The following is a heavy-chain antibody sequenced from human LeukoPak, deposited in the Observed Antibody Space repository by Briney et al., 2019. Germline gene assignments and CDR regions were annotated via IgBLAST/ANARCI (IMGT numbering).Heavy chain of an antibody. CDR3: ARVTPYDILTGYRGIWFDP. J-gene: IGHJ5*02. D-gene: IGHD3-9*01. Sequence: SETLSLTCTVSGGSISSYYWSWIRQPPGKGLEWIGYIYYSGSTNYNPSLKSRVTISADTSKNQFSLKLSSVTAADTAVYYCARVTPYDILTGYRGIWFDPWGQGTLVTVSS. CDR2: IYYSGST. V-gene: IGHV4-59*01. CDR1: GGSISSYY.